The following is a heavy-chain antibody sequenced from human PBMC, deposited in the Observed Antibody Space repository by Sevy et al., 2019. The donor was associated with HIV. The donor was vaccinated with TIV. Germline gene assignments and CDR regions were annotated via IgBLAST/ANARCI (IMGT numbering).Heavy chain of an antibody. CDR1: GFTFSSFA. CDR2: ISGTGDQT. V-gene: IGHV3-23*01. D-gene: IGHD5-18*01. J-gene: IGHJ4*02. CDR3: AKKMGGGSGMAFLVDY. Sequence: GGSLRLSCAASGFTFSSFAMGWVRQAPGKGLDWISVISGTGDQTYYADSVKGRFTISRDNSKNTLFLQMNSLRAEDTDIFYCAKKMGGGSGMAFLVDYWGQGTLVTVSS.